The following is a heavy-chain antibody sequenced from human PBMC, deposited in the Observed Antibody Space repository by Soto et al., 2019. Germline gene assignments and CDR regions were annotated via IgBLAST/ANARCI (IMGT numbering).Heavy chain of an antibody. J-gene: IGHJ4*02. V-gene: IGHV4-39*01. Sequence: SETLSLTCTVSGGSIRSSSYYWGWIRQPPGKGLEWIGSIYYSGSIYYNPSLKSRVTLSVDTSKNQFSLKLSSVTAADTAVYYCARLRNEWELYFDYWGQGTLVTVS. D-gene: IGHD1-26*01. CDR1: GGSIRSSSYY. CDR2: IYYSGSI. CDR3: ARLRNEWELYFDY.